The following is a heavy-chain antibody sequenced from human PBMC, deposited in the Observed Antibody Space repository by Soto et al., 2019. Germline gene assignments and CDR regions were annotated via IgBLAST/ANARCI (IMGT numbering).Heavy chain of an antibody. D-gene: IGHD2-2*01. CDR1: GYTFTSYY. Sequence: ASVKVSCKASGYTFTSYYMHWVRQAPGQGLEWMGIINPGDGSTKYAQRFQGRVTMTRDTSASTAYMELSSLRSEDTAVYYCARDGEYQLIPAHHDYYGMDVWGQGTTVTVSS. J-gene: IGHJ6*02. CDR2: INPGDGST. CDR3: ARDGEYQLIPAHHDYYGMDV. V-gene: IGHV1-46*01.